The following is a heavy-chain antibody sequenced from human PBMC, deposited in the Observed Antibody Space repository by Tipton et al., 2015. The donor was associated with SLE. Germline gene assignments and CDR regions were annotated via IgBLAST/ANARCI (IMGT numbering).Heavy chain of an antibody. CDR2: IGTAGDP. J-gene: IGHJ4*02. CDR3: ARRSSGWSPYFDY. V-gene: IGHV3-13*05. CDR1: GFTFSSYD. Sequence: SLRLSCAASGFTFSSYDMHWVRQATGKGLEWVSAIGTAGDPYYPGSVKGRFTISRENAKNSLYLQMNSLRAEDTAVYYCARRSSGWSPYFDYWGQGTLVTVSS. D-gene: IGHD6-19*01.